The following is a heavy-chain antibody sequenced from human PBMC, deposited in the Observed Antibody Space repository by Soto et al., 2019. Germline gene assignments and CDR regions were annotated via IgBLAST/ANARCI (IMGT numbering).Heavy chain of an antibody. J-gene: IGHJ6*02. CDR2: IYYSGST. D-gene: IGHD3-22*01. Sequence: PSETLSLTCRDSGFSLTSHYWTWIRQSPGKGLEWIGYIYYSGSTNYSPSLKSRLTMSIDTPSNQFSLNLSSVTAADTAIYYCARLRDRSGTASIYNGMDVWGPGTMVTVSS. CDR3: ARLRDRSGTASIYNGMDV. V-gene: IGHV4-59*11. CDR1: GFSLTSHY.